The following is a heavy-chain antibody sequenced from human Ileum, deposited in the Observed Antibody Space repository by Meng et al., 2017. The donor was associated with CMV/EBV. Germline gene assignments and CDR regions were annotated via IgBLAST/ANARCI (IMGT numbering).Heavy chain of an antibody. CDR1: GGSIGSGDYY. CDR2: IHISGAT. Sequence: QAQLQESGPRLVEPSETLSLTCTVSGGSIGSGDYYWSWIRQPAGKGLEWIGRIHISGATNYNPSLKSRVTMSVDTSKNQFSLKVRSVTAADTAVYYCAREMSRTGFFDYWGQGNLVTVAS. J-gene: IGHJ4*02. CDR3: AREMSRTGFFDY. V-gene: IGHV4-61*02. D-gene: IGHD1-1*01.